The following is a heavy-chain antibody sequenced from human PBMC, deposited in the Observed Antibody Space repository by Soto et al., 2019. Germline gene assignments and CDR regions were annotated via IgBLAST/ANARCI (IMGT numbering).Heavy chain of an antibody. D-gene: IGHD6-19*01. CDR2: ITGSGDST. V-gene: IGHV3-23*01. J-gene: IGHJ4*02. CDR1: GFTFSSHA. CDR3: AKDPQFSGWLSARSFDY. Sequence: EVQLLESGGGLVQPGGSLRLSCAASGFTFSSHAMSWVRQAPGKGLECVSSITGSGDSTYYADYVKGRFTISRDKSKSTQNLQMNSLSAEDTAVYSGAKDPQFSGWLSARSFDYWGQGTQVTVSS.